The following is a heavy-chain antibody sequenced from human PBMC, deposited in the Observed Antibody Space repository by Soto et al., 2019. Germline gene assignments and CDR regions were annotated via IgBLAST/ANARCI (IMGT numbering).Heavy chain of an antibody. CDR2: IYSGGST. CDR1: RFSVCNNY. J-gene: IGHJ3*01. D-gene: IGHD5-12*01. Sequence: QLVESGGGLVQPGGSLRLSCSASRFSVCNNYMKWVRQAPGKGLEWVSLIYSGGSTYYADSVKGRFTISRDNSKNTLFLQMNSLRVEDTAVYYCARDRGYRWGQGTMVTVSS. CDR3: ARDRGYR. V-gene: IGHV3-66*01.